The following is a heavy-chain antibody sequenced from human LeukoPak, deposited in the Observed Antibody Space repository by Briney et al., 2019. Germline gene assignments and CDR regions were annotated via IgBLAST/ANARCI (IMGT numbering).Heavy chain of an antibody. CDR1: GYTFTSYG. Sequence: ASVKVSCKASGYTFTSYGISWVRQAPGQGLEWMGWISAYNGNTNCAQKLQGRVTMTTDTSTSTAYMELRSLRSDDTAVYYCARRVYCSSTSCGVLNWFDPWGQGTLVTVSS. D-gene: IGHD2-2*01. CDR2: ISAYNGNT. CDR3: ARRVYCSSTSCGVLNWFDP. V-gene: IGHV1-18*01. J-gene: IGHJ5*02.